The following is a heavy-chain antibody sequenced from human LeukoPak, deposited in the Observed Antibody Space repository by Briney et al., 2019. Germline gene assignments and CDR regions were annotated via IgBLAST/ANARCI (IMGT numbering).Heavy chain of an antibody. CDR1: GFTFSSYS. V-gene: IGHV3-48*02. Sequence: GSLRLSCVVSGFTFSSYSMNWVRQAPGKGLEWVSYISSGSSTIYYADSVKGRFTISRDNAKNSLYLQMNSLRDEDTAVYYCATGARYFDSWGQGTLVPVSS. CDR2: ISSGSSTI. J-gene: IGHJ4*02. D-gene: IGHD3-9*01. CDR3: ATGARYFDS.